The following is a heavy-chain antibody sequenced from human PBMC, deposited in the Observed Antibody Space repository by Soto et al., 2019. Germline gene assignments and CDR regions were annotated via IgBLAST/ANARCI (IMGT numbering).Heavy chain of an antibody. J-gene: IGHJ4*02. Sequence: QVQLVQSGAAVKKPGSSVKFSCKASGGTFSSYSINWVRQAPGQGLEWMGEIIPIFGTANYAQKFQGRVTITAEESTRTAYMELSSLRSEDAAVYYCARDGGRHSGGIDYWGQGTLVNVSS. CDR1: GGTFSSYS. V-gene: IGHV1-69*01. D-gene: IGHD1-26*01. CDR2: IIPIFGTA. CDR3: ARDGGRHSGGIDY.